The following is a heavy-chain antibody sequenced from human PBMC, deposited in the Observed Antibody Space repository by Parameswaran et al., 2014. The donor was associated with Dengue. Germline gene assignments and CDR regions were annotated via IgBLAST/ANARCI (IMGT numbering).Heavy chain of an antibody. CDR2: IYYSGTT. Sequence: RWIRQPPGKGLEWIAYIYYSGTTNYNPSLKSRVTISVDTSKNQFSLKLSSVTAADTAVYYCARMRFLNQYMDVWGKGTTVTVSS. J-gene: IGHJ6*03. CDR3: ARMRFLNQYMDV. D-gene: IGHD2-21*01. V-gene: IGHV4-59*01.